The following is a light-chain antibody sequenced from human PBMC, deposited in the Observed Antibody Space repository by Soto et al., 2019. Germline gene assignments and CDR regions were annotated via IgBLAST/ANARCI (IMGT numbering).Light chain of an antibody. CDR3: QKYNSAPLT. J-gene: IGKJ5*01. CDR1: EDISTF. V-gene: IGKV1-27*01. CDR2: SAS. Sequence: DIQMTQSPSSLSASVGDRVTITCRASEDISTFLAWYQQKPGQVPKLLISSASTLQSGVPSRFSGSGSGTDFNLTISRLQPEDVSTYFCQKYNSAPLTFGQGTRLQIK.